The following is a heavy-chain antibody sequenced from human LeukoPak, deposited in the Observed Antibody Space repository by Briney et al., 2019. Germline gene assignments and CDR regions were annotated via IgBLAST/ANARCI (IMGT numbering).Heavy chain of an antibody. D-gene: IGHD3-10*01. J-gene: IGHJ4*02. V-gene: IGHV1-24*01. CDR3: ATDKITMVRGVSFDY. CDR1: GYTLTELS. Sequence: GASVKVSCKVSGYTLTELSMHWVRQAPGKGLEWMGGFDPEDGETIYAQKFQGRVTMTEDTSTDTAYMELSNLRSEDTAVYYCATDKITMVRGVSFDYWGQGTLVTVSS. CDR2: FDPEDGET.